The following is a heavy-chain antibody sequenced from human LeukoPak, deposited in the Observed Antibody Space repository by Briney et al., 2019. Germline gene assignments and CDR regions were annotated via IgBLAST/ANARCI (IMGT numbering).Heavy chain of an antibody. D-gene: IGHD4-11*01. CDR2: IYYSGST. J-gene: IGHJ6*03. V-gene: IGHV4-59*01. CDR3: ARGTDYNVLYHYYMDV. CDR1: GGSISSYY. Sequence: SETLSLTCTVSGGSISSYYWSWIRQPPGKGLEWIGYIYYSGSTNYNPSLKSRVTISVDTSKNQFSLKLSSVTAADTAVYYCARGTDYNVLYHYYMDVWGKGTTVTVSS.